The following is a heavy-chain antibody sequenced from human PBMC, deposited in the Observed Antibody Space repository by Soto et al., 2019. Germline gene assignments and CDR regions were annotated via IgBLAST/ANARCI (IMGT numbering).Heavy chain of an antibody. J-gene: IGHJ1*01. Sequence: SETLSLTCTVSGGSISSYYWSWIRQPPGKGLEWIGYIYASGSTNYNPSLKSRITISVDTSKNQFSLKLSPVTAADTAVYYCARGGSTWLEYFQHWGQGTLVTVSS. CDR2: IYASGST. V-gene: IGHV4-59*01. D-gene: IGHD6-13*01. CDR3: ARGGSTWLEYFQH. CDR1: GGSISSYY.